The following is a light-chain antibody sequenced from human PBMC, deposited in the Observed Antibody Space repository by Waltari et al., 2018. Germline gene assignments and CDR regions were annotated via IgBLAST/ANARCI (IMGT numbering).Light chain of an antibody. CDR1: QSCTRY. CDR2: DAS. V-gene: IGKV3-20*01. Sequence: SCRASQSCTRYLAWYQHKPGQAPRLLIYDASTRAAGIADRFSGSGFGTDFTLTISRLEPEDSAVYYCQHYVRLPVTFGQGTKVEIK. J-gene: IGKJ1*01. CDR3: QHYVRLPVT.